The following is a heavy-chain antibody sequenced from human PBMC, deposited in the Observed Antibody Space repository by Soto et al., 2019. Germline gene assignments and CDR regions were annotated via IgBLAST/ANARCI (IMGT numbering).Heavy chain of an antibody. CDR2: ISSSSSYI. J-gene: IGHJ6*02. V-gene: IGHV3-21*01. CDR3: ARGKGGGVVVPAPPRPYHYWGRDV. CDR1: GFTFSSYS. Sequence: EVQLVESGGGLVKPGGSLRLSCAASGFTFSSYSMNWVRQAPGKGLEWVSSISSSSSYIYYADSVKGRFTISRDNAKNSLYQKINGRRAGDTACYYLARGKGGGVVVPAPPRPYHYWGRDVWGQGPPVTVPS. D-gene: IGHD2-15*01.